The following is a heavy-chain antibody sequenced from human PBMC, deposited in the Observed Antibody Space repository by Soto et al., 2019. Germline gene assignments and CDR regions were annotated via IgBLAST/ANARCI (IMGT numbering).Heavy chain of an antibody. CDR1: EFTFSRYE. CDR3: VRFGGAAAGPGDY. V-gene: IGHV3-48*03. Sequence: VGSVRLSCVASEFTFSRYEMNWVRQAPGKGLEWVSYISSSGTTIYYTDSVKGRFTISRDNAKKSLYLQMNSLRAEDTAVYYCVRFGGAAAGPGDYWGQGTLVTVS. CDR2: ISSSGTTI. J-gene: IGHJ4*02. D-gene: IGHD6-13*01.